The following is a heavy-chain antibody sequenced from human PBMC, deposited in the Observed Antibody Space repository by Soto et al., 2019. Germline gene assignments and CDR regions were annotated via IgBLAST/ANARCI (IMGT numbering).Heavy chain of an antibody. CDR3: ARGEVVVVPAATRAVFDY. D-gene: IGHD2-2*01. V-gene: IGHV1-18*01. CDR1: GESFPSYG. J-gene: IGHJ4*02. CDR2: ISAYNGNT. Sequence: APVPVSWKASGESFPSYGMSWVRQAHSQRLEWMGWISAYNGNTNYAQKLQGRVTMTTDTSTSTAYMELRSLRADDTAVYYCARGEVVVVPAATRAVFDYWGQGTLVTVSS.